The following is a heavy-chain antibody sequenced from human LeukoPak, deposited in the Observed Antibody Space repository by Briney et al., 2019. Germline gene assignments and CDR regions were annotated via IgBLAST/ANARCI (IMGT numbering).Heavy chain of an antibody. Sequence: SVKVSCKASGYTFTSFAISWVRQAPGQGLEWMGGIIPIFGTANYAQKFQGRVTITADESTSTAYMELSSLRSEDTAVYYCARGTTMVTNYFDYWGQGTLVTVSS. D-gene: IGHD5-18*01. CDR1: GYTFTSFA. CDR2: IIPIFGTA. J-gene: IGHJ4*02. V-gene: IGHV1-69*13. CDR3: ARGTTMVTNYFDY.